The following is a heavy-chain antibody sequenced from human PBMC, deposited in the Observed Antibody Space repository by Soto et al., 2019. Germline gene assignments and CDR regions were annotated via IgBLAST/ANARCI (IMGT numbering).Heavy chain of an antibody. CDR1: GGTFSSYT. CDR3: ARDSMYNWNDGGNFDY. Sequence: SVKVSCKASGGTFSSYTISWVRQAPGQGLEWMGRIIPILGIANYAQKFQGRVTITADKSTSTAYMELSSLRSEDTAVYYCARDSMYNWNDGGNFDYWGQGTLVTVSS. CDR2: IIPILGIA. V-gene: IGHV1-69*04. J-gene: IGHJ4*02. D-gene: IGHD1-1*01.